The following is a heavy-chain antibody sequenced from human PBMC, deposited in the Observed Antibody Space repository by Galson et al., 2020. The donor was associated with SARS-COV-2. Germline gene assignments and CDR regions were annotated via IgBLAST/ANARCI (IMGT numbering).Heavy chain of an antibody. CDR2: IYYSGST. Sequence: SETLSLTCTVSGGSISSYYWSWIRQPPGKGLEWIGYIYYSGSTNYNPSLKSRVTISVDTSKNQFSLKLSSVTAADTAVYYCARDSSTYYYDSSGYLYFDYWGQGTLVTVSS. CDR1: GGSISSYY. D-gene: IGHD3-22*01. CDR3: ARDSSTYYYDSSGYLYFDY. V-gene: IGHV4-59*01. J-gene: IGHJ4*02.